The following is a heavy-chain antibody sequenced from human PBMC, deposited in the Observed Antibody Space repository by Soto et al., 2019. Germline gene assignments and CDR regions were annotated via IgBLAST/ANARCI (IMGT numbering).Heavy chain of an antibody. CDR1: GYTFTSYY. V-gene: IGHV1-46*01. CDR3: ARDRAGITGRNDAFDI. CDR2: INPSGGST. Sequence: GASVKVSCKASGYTFTSYYMHWVRQPPGQGLEWMGIINPSGGSTSYAQKFQGRVTMTRYTSTSTVYMELSSLRSEDTAVYYCARDRAGITGRNDAFDIWGQGTMVTVSS. J-gene: IGHJ3*02. D-gene: IGHD1-20*01.